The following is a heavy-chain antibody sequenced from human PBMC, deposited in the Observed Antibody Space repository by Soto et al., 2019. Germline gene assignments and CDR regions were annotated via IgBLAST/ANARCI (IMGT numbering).Heavy chain of an antibody. CDR3: ARQTKGLSMGPTTY. CDR1: GYSFTNYG. CDR2: IYPGDSDV. Sequence: GESLKISCKGSGYSFTNYGIGWVRQMPGKGLDWMGIIYPGDSDVRYSPSFQGQVTMSADTSITTAYLQWSSLKASDTAMYYCARQTKGLSMGPTTYWGQGTLVTVSS. V-gene: IGHV5-51*01. J-gene: IGHJ4*02. D-gene: IGHD3-10*01.